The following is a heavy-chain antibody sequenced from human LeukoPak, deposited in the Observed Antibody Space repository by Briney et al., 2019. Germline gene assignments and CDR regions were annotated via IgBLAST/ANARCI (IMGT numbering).Heavy chain of an antibody. CDR3: AKSGVVVVADGYYYYYYMDV. CDR1: GFTFSSYG. Sequence: PGGSLRLSCAASGFTFSSYGMHWVRQAPGKGLEWVAFIRYDGSNKYYADSVKGRFTISRDNSKNTLYLQMNSLRAEDTAVYYCAKSGVVVVADGYYYYYYMDVWGKGTTVTISS. CDR2: IRYDGSNK. D-gene: IGHD2-15*01. J-gene: IGHJ6*03. V-gene: IGHV3-30*02.